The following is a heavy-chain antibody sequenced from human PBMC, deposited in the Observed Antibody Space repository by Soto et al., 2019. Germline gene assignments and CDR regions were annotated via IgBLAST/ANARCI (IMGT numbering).Heavy chain of an antibody. Sequence: AGGSLRLSCAASGFTFSTYWMTWVRQAPGKGLEWVATIKEDGTRQHCVDSVKGRFTISRDNAKNSMYLQMNNLRTADTALYYCVSLVATTKWGQGTLVTVSS. CDR2: IKEDGTRQ. D-gene: IGHD5-12*01. CDR3: VSLVATTK. J-gene: IGHJ4*02. V-gene: IGHV3-7*03. CDR1: GFTFSTYW.